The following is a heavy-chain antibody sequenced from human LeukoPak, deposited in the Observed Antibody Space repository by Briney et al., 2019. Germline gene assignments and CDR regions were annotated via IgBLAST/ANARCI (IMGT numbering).Heavy chain of an antibody. Sequence: SETLSLTCAVYGGSFSGYYWSWIRQPPRKGLEWIGEINHSGSTNYNPSLKSRVTISVDTSKNQFSLKLSSVTAADTAVYYCARGHRGAAAGTWAWFDPWGQGTLVTVSS. D-gene: IGHD6-13*01. CDR2: INHSGST. V-gene: IGHV4-34*01. J-gene: IGHJ5*02. CDR1: GGSFSGYY. CDR3: ARGHRGAAAGTWAWFDP.